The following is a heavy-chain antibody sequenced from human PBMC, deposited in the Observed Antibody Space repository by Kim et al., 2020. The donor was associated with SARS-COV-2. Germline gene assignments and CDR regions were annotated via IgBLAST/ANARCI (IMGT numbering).Heavy chain of an antibody. CDR1: GYTFTGYY. CDR3: ARDPGCSGGSCYSVYFDY. Sequence: ASVKVSCKASGYTFTGYYMHWVRQAPGQGLEWMGRINPNSGGTNYAQKFQGRVTMTRDTSISTAYMELSRLRSDDTAVYYCARDPGCSGGSCYSVYFDYWCQGTLVTVSS. D-gene: IGHD2-15*01. CDR2: INPNSGGT. J-gene: IGHJ4*02. V-gene: IGHV1-2*06.